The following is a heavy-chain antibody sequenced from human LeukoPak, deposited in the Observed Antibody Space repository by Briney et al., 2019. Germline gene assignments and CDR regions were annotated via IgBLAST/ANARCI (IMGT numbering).Heavy chain of an antibody. CDR1: GGSISSSSYY. CDR3: AGSIAVAGDFDY. CDR2: IYYSGST. J-gene: IGHJ4*02. Sequence: PSETLSLTCIVSGGSISSSSYYWGWIRQPPGKGLEWIGSIYYSGSTYYNPSLKSRVTISVDTSKNQFSLKLSSVTAADTAVYYCAGSIAVAGDFDYWGQGTLVTVSS. D-gene: IGHD6-19*01. V-gene: IGHV4-39*07.